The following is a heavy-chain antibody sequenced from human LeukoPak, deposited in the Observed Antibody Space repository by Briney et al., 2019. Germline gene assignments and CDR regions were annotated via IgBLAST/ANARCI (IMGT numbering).Heavy chain of an antibody. Sequence: GGSLRLSCAASGFTFSSYWMHWVRQVPGKGLVWVSRINSDGSTTSYADSVKGRFTISRDNAKNTLYLQMNSLRAEDTAVYYCARDHGGYWYFDLWGRGTLVTVSS. CDR1: GFTFSSYW. CDR3: ARDHGGYWYFDL. V-gene: IGHV3-74*01. J-gene: IGHJ2*01. CDR2: INSDGSTT.